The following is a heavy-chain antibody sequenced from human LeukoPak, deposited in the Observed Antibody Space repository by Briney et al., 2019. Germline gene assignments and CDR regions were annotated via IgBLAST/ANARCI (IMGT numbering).Heavy chain of an antibody. CDR2: IYPGDSDT. Sequence: GESLKISCKGSGYSFTSYWIGCVRQMPGKGLEWMGIIYPGDSDTRYRPSFEGQVTISADKSISTAYLQWSSLKASETAMYYCARQAPSVVVAATGDFDYWGQGTLVTVSS. CDR3: ARQAPSVVVAATGDFDY. CDR1: GYSFTSYW. D-gene: IGHD2-15*01. V-gene: IGHV5-51*01. J-gene: IGHJ4*02.